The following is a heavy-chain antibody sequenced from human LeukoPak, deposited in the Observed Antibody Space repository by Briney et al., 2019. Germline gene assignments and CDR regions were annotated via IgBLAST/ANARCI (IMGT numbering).Heavy chain of an antibody. CDR2: IYYSGST. CDR1: GASISSSY. CDR3: ARSIAAAGNFDY. D-gene: IGHD6-13*01. J-gene: IGHJ4*02. V-gene: IGHV4-59*08. Sequence: SETLTLTCIVSGASISSSYWGWIRQPPGKGLEWIGYIYYSGSTNYNPSLKSGVTISVDTSKKQFSLKLVSVTAADAAVYYCARSIAAAGNFDYWGQGTLVTVSS.